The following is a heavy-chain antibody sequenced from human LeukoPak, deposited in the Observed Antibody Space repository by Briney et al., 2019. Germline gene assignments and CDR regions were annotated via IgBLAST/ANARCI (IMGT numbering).Heavy chain of an antibody. CDR3: ARSEEYCSSTSCPFDY. V-gene: IGHV4-31*03. CDR2: IYYSGST. Sequence: SETLSLTCTVSGGSISSGGYYWSWIRQHPGKGLEWIGYIYYSGSTYYNPSLKSRVTISVDTSKNQFSLNLSSVTAADTAVYYCARSEEYCSSTSCPFDYWGQGTLVTVSS. CDR1: GGSISSGGYY. D-gene: IGHD2-2*01. J-gene: IGHJ4*02.